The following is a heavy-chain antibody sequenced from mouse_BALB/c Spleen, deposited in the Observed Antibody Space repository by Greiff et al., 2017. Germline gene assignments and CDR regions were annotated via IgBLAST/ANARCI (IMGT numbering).Heavy chain of an antibody. V-gene: IGHV2-6-6*01. Sequence: VNVVESGPGLVAPSQSLSITCTVSGFSLTNSGVHWVRQSPGKGLEWLGVIWGDGSTNYNSAFKSRLSIIKDNSKSQVFLKMNSLQTDDTARYYCAKPIYYGLYYAMDYWGQGTSVTVSS. CDR2: IWGDGST. D-gene: IGHD2-1*01. CDR3: AKPIYYGLYYAMDY. J-gene: IGHJ4*01. CDR1: GFSLTNSG.